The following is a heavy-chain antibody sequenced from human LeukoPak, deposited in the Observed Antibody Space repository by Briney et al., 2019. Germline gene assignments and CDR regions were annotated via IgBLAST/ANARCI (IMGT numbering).Heavy chain of an antibody. Sequence: GGSLRLSCAASTFTFRTFAMSWVRQAPGKGLKWVSTIHGSGEGTDYADSVKGRFAISTDNSKNTLYLQLNSLRDQDTAFYYGAKSRGSGSHTQYCFDCWGQGALVTVSS. CDR2: IHGSGEGT. CDR1: TFTFRTFA. D-gene: IGHD1-26*01. J-gene: IGHJ4*02. CDR3: AKSRGSGSHTQYCFDC. V-gene: IGHV3-23*01.